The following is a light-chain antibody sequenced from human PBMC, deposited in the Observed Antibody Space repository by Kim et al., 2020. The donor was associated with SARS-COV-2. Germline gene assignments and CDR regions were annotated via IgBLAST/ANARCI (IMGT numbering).Light chain of an antibody. V-gene: IGKV3-20*01. Sequence: PGERATLSCRASQTVSNNYLAWYQQKPGQAPRPLIYAASTRATAIPDRFSGSGSGTDFTLTISSLEPEDFAVYYCHQYGRSPVAFGQGTKVDIK. CDR3: HQYGRSPVA. CDR1: QTVSNNY. J-gene: IGKJ1*01. CDR2: AAS.